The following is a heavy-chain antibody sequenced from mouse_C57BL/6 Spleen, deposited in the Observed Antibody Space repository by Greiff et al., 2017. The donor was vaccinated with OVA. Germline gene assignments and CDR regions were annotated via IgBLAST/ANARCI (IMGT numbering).Heavy chain of an antibody. CDR3: ARRSRAYYSNYDYAMDY. D-gene: IGHD2-5*01. Sequence: QVQLQQSGAELVKPGASVKLSCKASGYTFTSYWMQWVKQRPGQGLEWIGEIDPSDSYTNYNQKFKGKATLTVDTSSSTAYMQLSSLTSEDSAVYYCARRSRAYYSNYDYAMDYWGQGTSVTVSS. V-gene: IGHV1-50*01. CDR1: GYTFTSYW. CDR2: IDPSDSYT. J-gene: IGHJ4*01.